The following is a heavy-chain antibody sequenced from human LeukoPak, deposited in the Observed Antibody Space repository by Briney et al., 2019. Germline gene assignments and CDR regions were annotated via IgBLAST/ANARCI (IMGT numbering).Heavy chain of an antibody. V-gene: IGHV4-30-4*01. J-gene: IGHJ4*02. D-gene: IGHD3-16*02. Sequence: SETLSLTCTVSGASINTGDYYWSWIRQPPGKGLEWIGYIYHSGSTHYNPSLKSRVTILVDTSKNQFSLKLSSVTAADTAVYYCARGPNYVWGSYRYFDYWGQGTPVAVSS. CDR1: GASINTGDYY. CDR3: ARGPNYVWGSYRYFDY. CDR2: IYHSGST.